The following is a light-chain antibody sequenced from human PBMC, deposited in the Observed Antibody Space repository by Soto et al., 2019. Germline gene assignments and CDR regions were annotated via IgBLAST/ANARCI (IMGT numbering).Light chain of an antibody. J-gene: IGKJ1*01. V-gene: IGKV3-15*01. Sequence: EILMTQSPATLSVSPGERATLSCRASQSLTSNLAWYQQKPGQTPRLLIYDASTRATGVPARFSGSGSATEFTLTISSLQSEDFAVYYCQQYKNWPWTFGQGTKVEIK. CDR1: QSLTSN. CDR3: QQYKNWPWT. CDR2: DAS.